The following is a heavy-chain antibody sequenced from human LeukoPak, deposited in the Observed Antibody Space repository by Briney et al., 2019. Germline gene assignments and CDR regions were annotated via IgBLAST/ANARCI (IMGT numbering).Heavy chain of an antibody. CDR1: GFTFSDYY. D-gene: IGHD6-19*01. V-gene: IGHV3-11*01. CDR2: ISSSGSTI. Sequence: GGSLRLSCAASGFTFSDYYMSWLRQAPGKGLEWVSYISSSGSTIYYADSVKGRFTISRDNAKNSLYLQMNSLRAEDTAVYYCARDSGSGWQSDSFDYWGQGTLVTVSS. J-gene: IGHJ4*02. CDR3: ARDSGSGWQSDSFDY.